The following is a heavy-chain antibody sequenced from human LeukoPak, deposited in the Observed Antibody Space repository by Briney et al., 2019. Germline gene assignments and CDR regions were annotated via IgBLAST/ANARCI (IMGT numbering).Heavy chain of an antibody. V-gene: IGHV4-34*01. CDR2: MYHSGSS. J-gene: IGHJ4*02. CDR1: GGSFSGYY. Sequence: PSETLSLTCAVYGGSFSGYYWSWIRQPPGKGLEWIGTMYHSGSSYYNPSLKSRVTISVDTSKNQFSLKLSSVTAADTAVYYCARGQSGSHDYWGQGTLVTVSS. CDR3: ARGQSGSHDY. D-gene: IGHD1-26*01.